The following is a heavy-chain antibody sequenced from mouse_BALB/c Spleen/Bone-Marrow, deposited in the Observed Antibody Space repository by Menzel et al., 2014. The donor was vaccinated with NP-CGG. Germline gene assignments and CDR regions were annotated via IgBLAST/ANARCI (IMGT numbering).Heavy chain of an antibody. CDR1: GFNIKDTY. V-gene: IGHV14-3*02. D-gene: IGHD1-1*01. Sequence: EVQLQQSGAELVKPGASVKLSCTASGFNIKDTYMHWVKQRPEQGLEWIGRIDPANGNTKYGPKFQGKATITADTSSNTAYLQLSSLTSEDTAVYYCASYYYGSAWFAYWGQGTLVTVSA. CDR3: ASYYYGSAWFAY. CDR2: IDPANGNT. J-gene: IGHJ3*01.